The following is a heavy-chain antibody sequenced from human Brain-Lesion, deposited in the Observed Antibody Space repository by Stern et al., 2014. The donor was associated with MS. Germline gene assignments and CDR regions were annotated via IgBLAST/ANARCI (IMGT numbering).Heavy chain of an antibody. V-gene: IGHV4-31*03. Sequence: QLQLQESGPGLVKPSQTLPLTCTVSGGSINSGGYYWSWIRQYPVKGLAWIGYISYTGSAYYDPSLKSRLSMSIDTSKNQFSLNLNSVTAADTAVYYCARGARYSDSSGYYFYFDYWGQGTLGTVSS. CDR1: GGSINSGGYY. CDR2: ISYTGSA. J-gene: IGHJ4*02. D-gene: IGHD3-22*01. CDR3: ARGARYSDSSGYYFYFDY.